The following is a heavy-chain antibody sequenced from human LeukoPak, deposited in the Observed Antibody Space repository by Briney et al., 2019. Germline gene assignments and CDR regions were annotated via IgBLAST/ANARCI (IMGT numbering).Heavy chain of an antibody. CDR1: GDSISSGNYY. CDR2: IYTSGST. D-gene: IGHD3-9*01. V-gene: IGHV4-61*02. Sequence: PSETLSLTCTVSGDSISSGNYYWNWIRQPAGKGLEWIGRIYTSGSTNYNPSLKSRVTISLDTSKKQFSLKLSSVTAADTAVYYCAREVWYDILTGYYFDYWGQGTLVTVSS. J-gene: IGHJ4*02. CDR3: AREVWYDILTGYYFDY.